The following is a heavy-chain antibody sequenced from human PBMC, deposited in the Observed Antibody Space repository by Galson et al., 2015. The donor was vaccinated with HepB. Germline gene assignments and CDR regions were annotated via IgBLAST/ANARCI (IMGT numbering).Heavy chain of an antibody. CDR3: ARRALRGYDFWLGFFDY. CDR1: GGSIGTSGYY. CDR2: IYYSGRT. D-gene: IGHD3-3*01. J-gene: IGHJ4*02. Sequence: ETLSLTCTVSGGSIGTSGYYWGWIRQAPGKGLGWIGSIYYSGRTYYNSSLKSRITISADTSKNQLFLKVNSVTAADTAVYYCARRALRGYDFWLGFFDYWGQGVLVTVSS. V-gene: IGHV4-39*01.